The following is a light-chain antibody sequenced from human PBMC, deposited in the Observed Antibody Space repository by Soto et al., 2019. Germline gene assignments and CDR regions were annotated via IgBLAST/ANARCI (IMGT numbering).Light chain of an antibody. Sequence: EVVMTQSPATLSVSPGERATLSSRASETVATNLAWHQQKPGQAPRLLISGASTRAAGISDRFRGSGSGTEFTLTISSLRSEDSAIYYCQQYFEWPPMTFGQGTKVEI. J-gene: IGKJ1*01. CDR1: ETVATN. CDR3: QQYFEWPPMT. V-gene: IGKV3-15*01. CDR2: GAS.